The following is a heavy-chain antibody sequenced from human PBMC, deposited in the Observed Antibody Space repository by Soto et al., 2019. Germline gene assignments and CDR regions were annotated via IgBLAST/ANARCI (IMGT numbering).Heavy chain of an antibody. CDR3: AKGVYSMGATVEPDAFDI. Sequence: EVQLLESGGGLVQPGGSLRLSCAASGFTFSSYAMSWVRQAPGKGLEWVSAISGSGGSTYYADSVKGRFTISRDNSKNTLYLQMNSLRAEDTAVYYCAKGVYSMGATVEPDAFDIWGQGTMVTVSS. CDR2: ISGSGGST. J-gene: IGHJ3*02. D-gene: IGHD1-26*01. CDR1: GFTFSSYA. V-gene: IGHV3-23*01.